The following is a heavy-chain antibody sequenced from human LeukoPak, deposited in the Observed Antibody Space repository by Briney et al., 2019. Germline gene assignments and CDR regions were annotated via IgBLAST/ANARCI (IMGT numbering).Heavy chain of an antibody. J-gene: IGHJ6*04. D-gene: IGHD3-10*02. CDR2: INWNSDII. Sequence: GGSLRLSCAASGFTFDDYAMHWVRQAPGKGLEWVSGINWNSDIIAYADSVRGRFTISRDNAQNSLYLQMNSLRAEDTALYYCAELGITMIGGVWGKGTTVTISS. CDR1: GFTFDDYA. V-gene: IGHV3-9*01. CDR3: AELGITMIGGV.